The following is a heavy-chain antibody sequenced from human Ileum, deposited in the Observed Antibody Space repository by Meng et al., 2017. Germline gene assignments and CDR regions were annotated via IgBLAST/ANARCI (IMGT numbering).Heavy chain of an antibody. D-gene: IGHD1-26*01. J-gene: IGHJ4*02. CDR2: INYSGST. Sequence: QLQLMQWGAGRLKPSETLSHTCNVSGDSFTDYYWNWIRQPPGKGLAWIGEINYSGSTNDNPSLESRVTISEDTSKKQFSLRLSSVTAADTAVYYCARRIRGGSYLGWGQGTLVTVSS. CDR1: GDSFTDYY. V-gene: IGHV4-34*01. CDR3: ARRIRGGSYLG.